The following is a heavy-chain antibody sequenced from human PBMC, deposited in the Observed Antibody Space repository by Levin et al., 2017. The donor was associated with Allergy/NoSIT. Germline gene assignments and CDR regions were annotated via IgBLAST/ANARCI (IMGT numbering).Heavy chain of an antibody. Sequence: PSETLSLTCAISGDSVSSNSAAWNWIRQSPSRGLEWLGRTYYRSKWYNDYAVSVKSRITINPDTSKNQFSLQLNSVTPEDTAVYYCARSNPSYCSGGSCYSLFDYWGQGTLVTVSS. CDR2: TYYRSKWYN. D-gene: IGHD2-15*01. J-gene: IGHJ4*02. CDR1: GDSVSSNSAA. CDR3: ARSNPSYCSGGSCYSLFDY. V-gene: IGHV6-1*01.